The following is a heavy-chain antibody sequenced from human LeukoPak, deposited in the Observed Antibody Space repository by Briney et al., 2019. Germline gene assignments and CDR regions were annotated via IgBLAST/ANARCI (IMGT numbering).Heavy chain of an antibody. D-gene: IGHD3-10*01. J-gene: IGHJ4*02. Sequence: GESLKISCKGSGXIFTNNWIGWVRQMPGKGLEWMGLIYPGDSDTRYSPSFEGQVTISVDKSISTAYLQWSSLKASDTAMYYCARQTRDGSGSRGYSFDFWGQGTLVTVSS. CDR3: ARQTRDGSGSRGYSFDF. V-gene: IGHV5-51*01. CDR1: GXIFTNNW. CDR2: IYPGDSDT.